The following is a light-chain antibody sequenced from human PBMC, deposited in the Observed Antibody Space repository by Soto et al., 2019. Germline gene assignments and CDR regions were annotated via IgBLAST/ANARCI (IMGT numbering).Light chain of an antibody. CDR2: TNN. J-gene: IGLJ2*01. CDR3: AAWADSLNGVV. CDR1: SSNIGSNT. V-gene: IGLV1-44*01. Sequence: QSVLTQPPSASGTPGQRVTISCSGSSSNIGSNTVNWYQQLPETAPKLLIYTNNQRPSGVPDRFSGSKSGTSASLALSGLQSEDEADYYCAAWADSLNGVVFGGGTKLTVL.